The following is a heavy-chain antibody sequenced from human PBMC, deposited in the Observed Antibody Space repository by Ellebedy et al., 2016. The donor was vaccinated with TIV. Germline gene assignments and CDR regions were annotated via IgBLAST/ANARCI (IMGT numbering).Heavy chain of an antibody. J-gene: IGHJ4*02. CDR3: ATDQAGGSGIDY. CDR2: IKQDGSEK. CDR1: GFTFSTYW. Sequence: GESLKISCAASGFTFSTYWMSWVRQAPGKGLEWVANIKQDGSEKYYVDSVKGRFTISRDNAKNSLFLQMNSLRAEDTAVYYCATDQAGGSGIDYWGQGTLVTVSS. D-gene: IGHD3-10*01. V-gene: IGHV3-7*01.